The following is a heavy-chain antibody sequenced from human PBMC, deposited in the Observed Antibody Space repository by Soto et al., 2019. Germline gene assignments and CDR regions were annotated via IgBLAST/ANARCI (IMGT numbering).Heavy chain of an antibody. V-gene: IGHV3-23*01. D-gene: IGHD3-3*01. J-gene: IGHJ1*01. CDR2: MSGSGGRT. CDR1: GFTFSSSA. CDR3: AKEGVNDFDR. Sequence: EVQLLESGGGLVQSGGSLRLSCAASGFTFSSSAMSWVRQAPGKGLEGVSGMSGSGGRTYYADTVKGRFTISRDNSKNTFYLEMNCLRAEDTAVYYCAKEGVNDFDRWGQGILVTVSS.